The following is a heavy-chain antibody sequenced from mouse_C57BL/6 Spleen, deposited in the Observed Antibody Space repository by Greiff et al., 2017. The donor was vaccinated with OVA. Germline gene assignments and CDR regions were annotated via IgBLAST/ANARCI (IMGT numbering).Heavy chain of an antibody. CDR3: AIPHYYGSSAWFAY. CDR2: IYPGDGDT. V-gene: IGHV1-80*01. J-gene: IGHJ3*01. CDR1: GYAFSSYW. Sequence: VQLQQSGAELVKPGASVKISCKASGYAFSSYWMNWVKQRPGKGLEWIGQIYPGDGDTNYNGKVKGKATLTADKSSSTAYMQLSSLTSEDSAVYFCAIPHYYGSSAWFAYWGQGTLVTVSA. D-gene: IGHD1-1*01.